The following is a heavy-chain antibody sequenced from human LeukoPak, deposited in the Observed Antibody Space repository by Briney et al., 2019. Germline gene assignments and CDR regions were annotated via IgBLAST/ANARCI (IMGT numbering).Heavy chain of an antibody. D-gene: IGHD5-18*01. CDR3: TTDSGYTSPL. CDR1: GFTFSSYR. CDR2: INDDGGDT. Sequence: PGGSLRLSCAASGFTFSSYRMHWVRQAPGKGLVWVSRINDDGGDTTYADSVKGRFTISRDNAKNTLYLRMNSVRAEDTAVYYCTTDSGYTSPLWGQGTLVTVSS. V-gene: IGHV3-74*01. J-gene: IGHJ4*02.